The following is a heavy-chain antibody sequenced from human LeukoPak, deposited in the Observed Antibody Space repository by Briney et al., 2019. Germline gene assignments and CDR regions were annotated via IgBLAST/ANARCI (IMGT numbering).Heavy chain of an antibody. CDR1: GFTFSSYG. D-gene: IGHD6-19*01. CDR2: ISYDGSNK. J-gene: IGHJ4*02. V-gene: IGHV3-30*18. Sequence: PGGSLRLSCAASGFTFSSYGMHWVRQAPGKGLEWVAVISYDGSNKYYADSVKGRFTISRDNSKNTLYLQMNSLRAEDTAVYYCAKDYKWAVAGTSYFDYWGQGTLVTVSS. CDR3: AKDYKWAVAGTSYFDY.